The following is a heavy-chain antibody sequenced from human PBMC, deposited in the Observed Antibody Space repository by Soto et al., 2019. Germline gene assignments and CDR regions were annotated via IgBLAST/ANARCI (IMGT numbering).Heavy chain of an antibody. CDR1: GYIFTDYG. CDR2: IHTYNGNT. D-gene: IGHD6-19*01. CDR3: ARDAQYSSRWHPIDY. J-gene: IGHJ4*02. Sequence: QVQLVQSGAEVKKPGASVKVYCKASGYIFTDYGISWVRQAPGQGLEWMGWIHTYNGNTNYAQKVQGRVTMPTDSSTSTAYMELRSLRSDDTAVYYCARDAQYSSRWHPIDYWGQGTLVTVSS. V-gene: IGHV1-18*01.